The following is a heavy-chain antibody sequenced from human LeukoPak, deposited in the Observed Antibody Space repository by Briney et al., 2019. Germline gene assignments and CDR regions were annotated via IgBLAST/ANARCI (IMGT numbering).Heavy chain of an antibody. J-gene: IGHJ4*02. CDR3: ARQGYSYGYDY. D-gene: IGHD5-18*01. V-gene: IGHV5-51*01. CDR2: IYPGDSDT. CDR1: GYRFTMYW. Sequence: GGSLKISCKGSGYRFTMYWIGWGRQMPGKGLEGMGIIYPGDSDTRYSTSFEGQITISADKSISTAFLQWSSLKASDTAIYYCARQGYSYGYDYWGQGTLVTVSS.